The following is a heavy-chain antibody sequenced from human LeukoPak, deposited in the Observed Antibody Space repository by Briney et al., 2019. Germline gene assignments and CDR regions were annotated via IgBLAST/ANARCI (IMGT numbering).Heavy chain of an antibody. CDR3: ARHIVVVPAATSGMDV. V-gene: IGHV3-33*01. CDR1: GFTFSSYG. D-gene: IGHD2-2*01. J-gene: IGHJ6*04. Sequence: GRSLRLSCAASGFTFSSYGMHWVRQAPGKGLEWVAVIWYDGSSKYYADSVKGRFTISRDNSKNTLYLQMNSLRAEDTAVYYCARHIVVVPAATSGMDVWGKGPTVTVSS. CDR2: IWYDGSSK.